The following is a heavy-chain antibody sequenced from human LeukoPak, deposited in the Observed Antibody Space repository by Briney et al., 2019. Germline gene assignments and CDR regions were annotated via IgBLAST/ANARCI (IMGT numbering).Heavy chain of an antibody. J-gene: IGHJ4*02. V-gene: IGHV3-48*04. CDR2: ISGSTNTI. CDR3: ARISGSYVFDY. CDR1: GFTFSSYS. D-gene: IGHD1-26*01. Sequence: GGSLRLSCAASGFTFSSYSMIWVRQAPGKGLEWVSYISGSTNTIYYADSVKGRFTISRDNAKNSMYLQMNSLRAEDTAVYYCARISGSYVFDYWGQGTLVTVSS.